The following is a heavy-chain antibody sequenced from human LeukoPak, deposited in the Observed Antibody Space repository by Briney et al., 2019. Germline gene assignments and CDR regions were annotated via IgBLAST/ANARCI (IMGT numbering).Heavy chain of an antibody. Sequence: SQTLSLTCSVSGGSVSSGGYYWTWIRQHPGKGLEWIGYMHYSGTAYYNPSLKSRVAISVDTSNNQFSLRLTSVTAADSALYYCAMFYHDSSLYSNWIDPWGQGTLVTVSS. J-gene: IGHJ5*02. CDR1: GGSVSSGGYY. V-gene: IGHV4-31*03. CDR3: AMFYHDSSLYSNWIDP. D-gene: IGHD3-22*01. CDR2: MHYSGTA.